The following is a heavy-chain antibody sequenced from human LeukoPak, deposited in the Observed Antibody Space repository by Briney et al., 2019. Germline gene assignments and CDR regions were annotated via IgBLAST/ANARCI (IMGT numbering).Heavy chain of an antibody. D-gene: IGHD3-22*01. J-gene: IGHJ4*02. CDR1: GYTFTSYA. CDR3: ARDHRDYYDSSGSLGY. Sequence: ASVKVSCKASGYTFTSYAMNWVRQAPGQGLEWMGWINTNTGNPTYAQGFTGRFVFSLDTSVSTAYLQISSLKAEDTAVYYCARDHRDYYDSSGSLGYWGQGTLVTVSS. CDR2: INTNTGNP. V-gene: IGHV7-4-1*02.